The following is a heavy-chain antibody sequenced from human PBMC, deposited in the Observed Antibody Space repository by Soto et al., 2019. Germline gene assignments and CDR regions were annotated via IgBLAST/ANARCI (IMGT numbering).Heavy chain of an antibody. Sequence: QVQLQESGPGLVKPSETLSLTCTVSGDSLTRNYWSWIRQPPGKGLEWLAYIHNGRSTNYNPSLLSRVSISLDTSKSQFSLNLHSVTAADTAVYYCARTLSGGFDYWGQGTLVTVSS. CDR2: IHNGRST. J-gene: IGHJ4*02. V-gene: IGHV4-59*01. CDR1: GDSLTRNY. CDR3: ARTLSGGFDY.